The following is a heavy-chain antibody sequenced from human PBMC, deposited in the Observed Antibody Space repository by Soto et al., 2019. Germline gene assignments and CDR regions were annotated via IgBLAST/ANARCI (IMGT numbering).Heavy chain of an antibody. CDR2: IWYDGSNK. V-gene: IGHV3-33*01. CDR1: GFTFGSYG. CDR3: ARAPIVVVPAAKRAHDAFDI. Sequence: GGSLRLSCAASGFTFGSYGMHWVRQAPGKGLEWVAVIWYDGSNKYYADSVKGRFTISRDNSKNTLYLQWSSLKASDTAMYYCARAPIVVVPAAKRAHDAFDIWGQGTMVTVSS. D-gene: IGHD2-2*01. J-gene: IGHJ3*02.